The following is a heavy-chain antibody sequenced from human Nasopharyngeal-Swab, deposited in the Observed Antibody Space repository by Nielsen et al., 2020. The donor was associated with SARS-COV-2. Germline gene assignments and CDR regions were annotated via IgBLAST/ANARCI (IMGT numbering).Heavy chain of an antibody. Sequence: SETLSLTCAVYGGSFSGYYWNWIRQPPGKGLEWTGEINHSGSTNYNPSLKSRVTISVDTSKNQFSPKLSSVTAADTAVYYCARGFDYWGQGTLVTVSS. CDR3: ARGFDY. CDR2: INHSGST. V-gene: IGHV4-34*01. CDR1: GGSFSGYY. J-gene: IGHJ4*02.